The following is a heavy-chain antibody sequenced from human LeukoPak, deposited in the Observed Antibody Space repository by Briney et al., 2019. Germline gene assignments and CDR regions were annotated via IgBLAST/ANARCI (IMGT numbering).Heavy chain of an antibody. CDR2: IYPADSDT. CDR3: AAAAGELPLVTPEAFDY. J-gene: IGHJ4*02. Sequence: PGESLKISCKGSGYSFTSYWIGWVRQMPGKGLEWMGIIYPADSDTRYSPSFQGQVTISADKSISAAYLQWSSLKASDTAMYYCAAAAGELPLVTPEAFDYWGQGTLVTVSS. D-gene: IGHD1-26*01. CDR1: GYSFTSYW. V-gene: IGHV5-51*01.